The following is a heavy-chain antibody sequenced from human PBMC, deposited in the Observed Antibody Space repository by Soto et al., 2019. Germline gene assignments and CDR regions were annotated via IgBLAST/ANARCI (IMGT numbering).Heavy chain of an antibody. CDR1: GFTVSSNY. V-gene: IGHV3-66*04. CDR3: ARHGYSYGGGYFDY. J-gene: IGHJ4*02. CDR2: IYSGGSA. D-gene: IGHD5-18*01. Sequence: EVQLVESGGGLVQPGGSLRLSCAASGFTVSSNYMSWVRQAPGKGLEWVSVIYSGGSAYYADSVKGRFTISRDNSNDTLYLQMNSLRAEDTAVYYCARHGYSYGGGYFDYWGPGPLVTVSS.